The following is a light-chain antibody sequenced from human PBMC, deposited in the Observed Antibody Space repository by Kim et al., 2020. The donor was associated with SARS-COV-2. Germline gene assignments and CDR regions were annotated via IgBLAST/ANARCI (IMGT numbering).Light chain of an antibody. Sequence: QSVVTQPASVSGSPGQSITISCTGTSSDVGRYNFVSWYQQHPGKAPKLMIYDVTSRPSGVSDRFSGSKSGNTASLTISGLQPEDQADYYCSSYTTTSTHVFGAGTQLTVL. CDR1: SSDVGRYNF. CDR3: SSYTTTSTHV. J-gene: IGLJ2*01. V-gene: IGLV2-14*03. CDR2: DVT.